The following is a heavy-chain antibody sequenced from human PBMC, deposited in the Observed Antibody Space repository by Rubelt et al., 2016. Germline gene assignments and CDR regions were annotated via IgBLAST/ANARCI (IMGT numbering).Heavy chain of an antibody. V-gene: IGHV3-33*01. CDR2: IWYDGSNK. J-gene: IGHJ4*02. D-gene: IGHD6-13*01. CDR3: ARTVPKETKQQLATGYYFDY. Sequence: VRQAPGKGLEWVAVIWYDGSNKYYADSVKGRFTISRDNSKNTLYLQMNSLRAEDAAVYYCARTVPKETKQQLATGYYFDYWGQGTLVTVSS.